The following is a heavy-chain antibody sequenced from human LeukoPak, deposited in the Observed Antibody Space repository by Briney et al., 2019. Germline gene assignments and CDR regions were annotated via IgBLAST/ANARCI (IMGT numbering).Heavy chain of an antibody. CDR1: GFTLSGYW. D-gene: IGHD2-21*01. J-gene: IGHJ4*02. CDR3: ARYVVASACFDS. Sequence: GGSLRLSCAASGFTLSGYWMHWVRQAPGEGLVWVSRMNSDGTVTTYADSVGGRFTISRDNARNTLYLQMSSLRAEDTAVYYCARYVVASACFDSWGQGTPVTVSS. CDR2: MNSDGTVT. V-gene: IGHV3-74*01.